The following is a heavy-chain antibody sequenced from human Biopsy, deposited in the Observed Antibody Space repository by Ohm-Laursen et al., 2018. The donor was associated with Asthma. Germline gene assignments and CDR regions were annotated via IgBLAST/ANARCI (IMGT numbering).Heavy chain of an antibody. V-gene: IGHV3-30*12. CDR1: GFSFSNFA. Sequence: SLRLSCSASGFSFSNFAIHWVRQAPGKGLEWVGVISKDASTQDYADSVKGRFTISRDNAKNSLYLQMNSLRAEDTAVYYCARPAAPFEGDWFDPWGQGTLVTVSS. J-gene: IGHJ5*02. CDR2: ISKDASTQ. D-gene: IGHD2-2*01. CDR3: ARPAAPFEGDWFDP.